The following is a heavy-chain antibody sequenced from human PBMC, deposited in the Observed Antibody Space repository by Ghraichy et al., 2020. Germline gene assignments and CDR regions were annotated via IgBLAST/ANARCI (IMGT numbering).Heavy chain of an antibody. D-gene: IGHD1/OR15-1a*01. Sequence: GGSLRLSCAASGFTFSNHWMSWVRQAPGKGLEWVAMIKADGSGKYYVDSVKGRFTISRDNAKNSLYLQMTSLRAEDTAAYYCARHRGKGTTDYWGQGTLVTVSS. J-gene: IGHJ4*02. V-gene: IGHV3-7*01. CDR2: IKADGSGK. CDR3: ARHRGKGTTDY. CDR1: GFTFSNHW.